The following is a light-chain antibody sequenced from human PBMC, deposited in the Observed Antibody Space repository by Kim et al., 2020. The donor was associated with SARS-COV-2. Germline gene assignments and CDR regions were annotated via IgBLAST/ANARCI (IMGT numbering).Light chain of an antibody. V-gene: IGKV3-11*01. CDR1: QSVSNN. J-gene: IGKJ5*01. CDR2: DAS. Sequence: EIVLTQSPATLSLSPGERATLPCRASQSVSNNLAWYQQKPGQAPRLLIADASNRATGIPARFSGSGSGTDFTLTISSLEPEDFAVYYCQQRYNWPHTFGQGTRLEI. CDR3: QQRYNWPHT.